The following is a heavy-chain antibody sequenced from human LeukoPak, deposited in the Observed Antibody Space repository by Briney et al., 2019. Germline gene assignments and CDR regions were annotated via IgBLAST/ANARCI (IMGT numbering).Heavy chain of an antibody. D-gene: IGHD2-15*01. Sequence: SETLSLTCAVYGGSFSGYYWSWIRQPPGKGLEWIGEINHSGSTNYNPSLKSRVTISVDTSKNQFSLKLSSVTAADTAVCYCARGSVVVVAADNWYFDLWGRGTLVTVSS. CDR1: GGSFSGYY. CDR3: ARGSVVVVAADNWYFDL. CDR2: INHSGST. V-gene: IGHV4-34*01. J-gene: IGHJ2*01.